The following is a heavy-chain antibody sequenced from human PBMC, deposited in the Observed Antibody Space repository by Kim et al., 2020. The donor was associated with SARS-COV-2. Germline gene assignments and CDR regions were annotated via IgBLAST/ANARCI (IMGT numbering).Heavy chain of an antibody. CDR1: GFTFSSYS. CDR3: ARDTPGVRGVPNWFDP. V-gene: IGHV3-48*02. D-gene: IGHD3-10*01. CDR2: ISSSSSTI. Sequence: GGSLRLSCAASGFTFSSYSMNWVRQAPGKGLEWVSYISSSSSTIYYADSVKGRFTISRDNAKNSLYLQMNSLRDEDTAVYYCARDTPGVRGVPNWFDPWGQGTLVTVSS. J-gene: IGHJ5*02.